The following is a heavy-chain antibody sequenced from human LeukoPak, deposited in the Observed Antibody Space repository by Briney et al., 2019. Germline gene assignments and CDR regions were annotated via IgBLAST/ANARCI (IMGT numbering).Heavy chain of an antibody. J-gene: IGHJ4*02. CDR3: ARDRCGSYCPFDY. CDR2: ISSSSSYI. CDR1: GFTFSTSN. V-gene: IGHV3-21*01. D-gene: IGHD1-26*01. Sequence: KSGGSLRLSCAASGFTFSTSNMNWVRQAPGKGLEWVSSISSSSSYIYYADSVKGRFTISRDNAKNSLYLQMNSLRAEDTAVYYCARDRCGSYCPFDYWGQGTLVTVSS.